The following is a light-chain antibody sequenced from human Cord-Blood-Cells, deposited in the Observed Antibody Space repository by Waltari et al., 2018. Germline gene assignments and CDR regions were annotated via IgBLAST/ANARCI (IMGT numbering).Light chain of an antibody. CDR2: WAS. CDR3: QQYYSTIFT. V-gene: IGKV4-1*01. J-gene: IGKJ3*01. Sequence: IVMTQSPDSLAVSVGERDTLHCKSSQSVLYSSNNKNYLAWYQQKPGQPPKLLIYWASTRESGVPDRFSGSGSGTDFTLTISSLQAEDVAVYYCQQYYSTIFTFGPGTKVDIK. CDR1: QSVLYSSNNKNY.